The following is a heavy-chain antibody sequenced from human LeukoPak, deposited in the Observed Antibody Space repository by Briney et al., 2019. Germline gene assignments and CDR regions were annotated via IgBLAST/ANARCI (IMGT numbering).Heavy chain of an antibody. D-gene: IGHD6-6*01. V-gene: IGHV1-18*01. CDR2: ISTYKGNT. CDR3: ASVSRYSSSFDY. CDR1: GYTFTSYG. J-gene: IGHJ4*02. Sequence: ASVKVSCKASGYTFTSYGISWVRQAPGQGPEWMGWISTYKGNTSYAQKLQGRVTMTTDTSTSTAYMGLRSLRSDDTAVYYCASVSRYSSSFDYWGQGTLVTVSS.